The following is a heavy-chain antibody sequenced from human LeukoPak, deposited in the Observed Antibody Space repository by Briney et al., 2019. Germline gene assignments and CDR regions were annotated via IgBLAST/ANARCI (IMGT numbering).Heavy chain of an antibody. D-gene: IGHD5-18*01. CDR1: GGSISSYY. J-gene: IGHJ6*02. CDR2: IYTSGST. Sequence: PSETLSLTCTVSGGSISSYYWSWIRQPAGKGLGWIGRIYTSGSTNYNPSLKSRVTMSIDTSKNQFSLKLSSVTAADTAVYYCARIHRGLYGMDVWGQGTTVTVSS. V-gene: IGHV4-4*07. CDR3: ARIHRGLYGMDV.